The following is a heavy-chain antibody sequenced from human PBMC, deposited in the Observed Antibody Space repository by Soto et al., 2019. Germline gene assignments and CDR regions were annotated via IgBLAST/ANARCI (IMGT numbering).Heavy chain of an antibody. Sequence: SVKVSCKASGGTFSSYAISWVRQAPGQGLEWMGGIIPIFGTANYAQKFQGRVTITADESTSTAYMELSSLRSEDTAVYYCARSSPKDHQYYYYYGMDVWGQGTTVTVSS. CDR3: ARSSPKDHQYYYYYGMDV. V-gene: IGHV1-69*13. CDR2: IIPIFGTA. D-gene: IGHD2-2*01. CDR1: GGTFSSYA. J-gene: IGHJ6*02.